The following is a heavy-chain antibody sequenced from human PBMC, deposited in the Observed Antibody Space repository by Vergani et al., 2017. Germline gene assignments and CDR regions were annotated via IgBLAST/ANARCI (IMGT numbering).Heavy chain of an antibody. Sequence: QVQLQQWGAGLLKPSETLSLTCAVYGGSFSGYYWSWIRQPPGKGLEWIGEINHSGSTNYNPSLKSRVTISVDTSKNQFSLKLSSVTAADTAVYYCARVSVMSWNYYDISGPLDYWGQGTLVTVSS. V-gene: IGHV4-34*01. CDR3: ARVSVMSWNYYDISGPLDY. D-gene: IGHD3-22*01. J-gene: IGHJ4*02. CDR1: GGSFSGYY. CDR2: INHSGST.